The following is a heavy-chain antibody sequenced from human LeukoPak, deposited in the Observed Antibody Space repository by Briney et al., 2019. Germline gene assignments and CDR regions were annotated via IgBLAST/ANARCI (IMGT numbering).Heavy chain of an antibody. CDR2: ISGSGGST. J-gene: IGHJ3*02. CDR3: AKIVGVAARPAFDI. V-gene: IGHV3-23*01. CDR1: GFTFSSYD. D-gene: IGHD6-6*01. Sequence: GGSLRLSCAASGFTFSSYDMSWVRQAPGKGLEWVTGISGSGGSTYYADSVKGRFTISRDNSKNTLYLQMNSLRAEDTAVYYCAKIVGVAARPAFDIWGPGTMVTVSS.